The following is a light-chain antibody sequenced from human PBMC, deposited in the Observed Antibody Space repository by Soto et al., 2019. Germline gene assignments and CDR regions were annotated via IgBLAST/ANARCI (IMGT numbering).Light chain of an antibody. CDR3: QQYGSSPLFT. Sequence: IVLTQSPGTLSLSPGERATLSCRASQSVSSSYLAWYQQKPGQAPRLLIYGASGRATGIPDRFSGSGSGTDFTLTISRMEPEDFAVYYCQQYGSSPLFTFGPGTKVDIK. V-gene: IGKV3-20*01. CDR2: GAS. CDR1: QSVSSSY. J-gene: IGKJ3*01.